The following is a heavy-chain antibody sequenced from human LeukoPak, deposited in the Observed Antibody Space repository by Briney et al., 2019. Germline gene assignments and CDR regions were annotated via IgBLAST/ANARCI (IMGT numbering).Heavy chain of an antibody. V-gene: IGHV1-69*05. CDR2: IIPIFGTA. CDR1: GCTFSSYA. Sequence: SVKVSCKASGCTFSSYAIHWVRQAPGQGLEWMGGIIPIFGTANYAQKFQGRVTITTDESTSTAYMELSSLRSEDTAVYYCAGGGYDRFKYYYYYYMDVWGKGTTVTVS. D-gene: IGHD5-12*01. CDR3: AGGGYDRFKYYYYYYMDV. J-gene: IGHJ6*03.